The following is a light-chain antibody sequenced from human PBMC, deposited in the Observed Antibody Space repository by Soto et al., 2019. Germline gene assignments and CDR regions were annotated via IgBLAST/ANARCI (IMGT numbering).Light chain of an antibody. CDR2: EVS. CDR3: TSHAGSNNYV. J-gene: IGLJ1*01. CDR1: SGDVGGYDY. Sequence: QSALTQPRSVSGSPGQSVTISCTGTSGDVGGYDYVSWYQQHPGKAPKLIISEVSKRPSGVPDRFSGSKSGNTASLTVSGLQAEDEADYYCTSHAGSNNYVFGTGTKLTVL. V-gene: IGLV2-11*01.